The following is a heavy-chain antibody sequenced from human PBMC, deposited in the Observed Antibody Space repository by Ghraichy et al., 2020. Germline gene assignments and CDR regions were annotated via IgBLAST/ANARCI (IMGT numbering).Heavy chain of an antibody. CDR1: GGSISSSNYY. J-gene: IGHJ4*02. Sequence: SETLSLTCTVSGGSISSSNYYWGWIRQPPGRDLEWIGSIYYSGSTYYNPSLQSRVTLSVDTSKNQFSLKLSSVTAADTAVYYCARHGGHSSSSWYYFDYWGQGTLVTVSS. CDR2: IYYSGST. CDR3: ARHGGHSSSSWYYFDY. D-gene: IGHD6-6*01. V-gene: IGHV4-39*01.